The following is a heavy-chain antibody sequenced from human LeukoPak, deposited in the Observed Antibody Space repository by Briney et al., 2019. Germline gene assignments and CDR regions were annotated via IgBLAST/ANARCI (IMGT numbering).Heavy chain of an antibody. Sequence: PGGSLRLSCAASGFTVSSNYMSWVRQAPGKGLEWVSVIYSGGSTYYADSVKGRFTISRGNSKNTLYLQMNSLRAEDTAVYYCARATTLRAFDIWGQGTMVTVSS. CDR3: ARATTLRAFDI. V-gene: IGHV3-53*01. D-gene: IGHD1-1*01. CDR1: GFTVSSNY. J-gene: IGHJ3*02. CDR2: IYSGGST.